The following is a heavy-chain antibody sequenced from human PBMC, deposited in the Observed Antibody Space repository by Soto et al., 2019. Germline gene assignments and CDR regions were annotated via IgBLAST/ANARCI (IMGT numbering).Heavy chain of an antibody. CDR2: IYWDDDK. V-gene: IGHV2-5*02. CDR1: GFSLSTSGVG. J-gene: IGHJ4*02. CDR3: AHATYYDSWGTDYFDY. Sequence: QITLKESGPTLVKPTQTLTLTCTFSGFSLSTSGVGVGWIRQPPGKALEWLALIYWDDDKRYSPSLKSRLTITKDTYKNQVVLTMTNMDPVDTATYYCAHATYYDSWGTDYFDYWGQGTLVTVSS. D-gene: IGHD3-22*01.